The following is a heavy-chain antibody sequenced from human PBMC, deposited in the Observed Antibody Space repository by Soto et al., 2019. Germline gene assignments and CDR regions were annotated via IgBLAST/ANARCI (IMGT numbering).Heavy chain of an antibody. J-gene: IGHJ5*01. CDR1: GGTFSSYA. CDR3: ARRDCIGGSRYPNWSDS. Sequence: SVKGSCKAAGGTFSSYAVSWVRQAPGQGLEWMGGIIPIFGTANYAQKFQGRVTITADESTSTAYMELSSMRSEDTAVYYCARRDCIGGSRYPNWSDSSGQGPLVTLSS. D-gene: IGHD2-15*01. CDR2: IIPIFGTA. V-gene: IGHV1-69*01.